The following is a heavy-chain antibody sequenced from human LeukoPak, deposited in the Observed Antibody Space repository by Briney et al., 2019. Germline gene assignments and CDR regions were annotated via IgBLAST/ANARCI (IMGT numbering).Heavy chain of an antibody. CDR2: IRDTGNDM. CDR3: ARDPGVRYYDFWSGYYSECYGMDV. V-gene: IGHV3-48*01. Sequence: PGGSLRLSCAASGFTFSTYPMNWVRQAPGKGLEWISNIRDTGNDMYYADSVKGLFTISRDNAKNSLYLQMNSLRAEDTAVYYCARDPGVRYYDFWSGYYSECYGMDVWGQGTTVTVSS. D-gene: IGHD3-3*01. CDR1: GFTFSTYP. J-gene: IGHJ6*02.